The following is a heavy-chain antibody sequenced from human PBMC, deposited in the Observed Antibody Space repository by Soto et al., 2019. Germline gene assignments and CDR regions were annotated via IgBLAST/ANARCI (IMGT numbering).Heavy chain of an antibody. V-gene: IGHV3-30*18. CDR2: ISYDGSNK. D-gene: IGHD1-26*01. J-gene: IGHJ4*02. Sequence: GGSLRLSCAASGFTFSSYGMHWVRQAPGKGLEWVAVISYDGSNKYYVDSVKGRFTISRDNSKNTLYLQMNSLRAEDTAVYYCAKGGTGRDYFDYWGQGTLVTVSS. CDR3: AKGGTGRDYFDY. CDR1: GFTFSSYG.